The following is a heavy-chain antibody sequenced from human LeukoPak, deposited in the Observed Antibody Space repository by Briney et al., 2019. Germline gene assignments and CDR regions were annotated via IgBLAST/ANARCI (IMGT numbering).Heavy chain of an antibody. V-gene: IGHV3-53*01. CDR3: ARVSRGPHPYYYDSSGYMDY. D-gene: IGHD3-22*01. Sequence: GGSLRLSCAASGFTVSSNYMSLVRQAPGKGLEGISVIYSGGSTYYADSVKGRFTISRDNSKNTLYLQMNSLRAEDTAVYYCARVSRGPHPYYYDSSGYMDYWGQGTLVTVSS. J-gene: IGHJ4*02. CDR2: IYSGGST. CDR1: GFTVSSNY.